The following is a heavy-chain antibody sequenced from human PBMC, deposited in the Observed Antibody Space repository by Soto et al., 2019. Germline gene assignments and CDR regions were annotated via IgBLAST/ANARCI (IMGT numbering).Heavy chain of an antibody. CDR3: ATLVGATTQYFDY. V-gene: IGHV1-24*01. J-gene: IGHJ4*02. CDR2: FDPEDGET. CDR1: GYTLTELS. D-gene: IGHD1-26*01. Sequence: ASVKVSCKVSGYTLTELSMHCVRQSPGKGLEWMGGFDPEDGETIYAQKFQGRVTMTEDTSTDTAYMELSSLRSEDTAVYYCATLVGATTQYFDYWGQGTLVTVSS.